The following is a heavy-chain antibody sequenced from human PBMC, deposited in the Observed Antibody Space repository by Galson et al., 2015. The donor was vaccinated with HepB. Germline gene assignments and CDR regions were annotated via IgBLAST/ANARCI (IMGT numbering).Heavy chain of an antibody. CDR1: GFPFSNAW. CDR3: TSWYYDSSGYLIGYAFDI. CDR2: IKSKTDGGTT. V-gene: IGHV3-15*01. Sequence: SLRLSCAASGFPFSNAWMSWVRQAPGKGLEWVGRIKSKTDGGTTDYAAPVKGRFTISRDDSKNTLYLQMNSLKTEDTAVYYCTSWYYDSSGYLIGYAFDIWGQGTMVTVSS. D-gene: IGHD3-22*01. J-gene: IGHJ3*02.